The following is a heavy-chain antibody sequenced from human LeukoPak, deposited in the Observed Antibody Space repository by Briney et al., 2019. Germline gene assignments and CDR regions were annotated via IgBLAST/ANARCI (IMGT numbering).Heavy chain of an antibody. V-gene: IGHV3-48*03. Sequence: PGGSLRLSYAASGFTFSSYEMNWVRQAPGKGLEWVSYISSSGSTIYYADSVKGRLTISRDNAKNSLYLQMNSLRVEDTAVCSCAREDTEVVRSFDYWGQGTLVTVSS. J-gene: IGHJ4*02. CDR2: ISSSGSTI. CDR3: AREDTEVVRSFDY. CDR1: GFTFSSYE. D-gene: IGHD3-10*01.